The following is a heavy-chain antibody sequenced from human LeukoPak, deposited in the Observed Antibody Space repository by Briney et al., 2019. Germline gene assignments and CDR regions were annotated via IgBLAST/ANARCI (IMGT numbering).Heavy chain of an antibody. V-gene: IGHV4-59*01. CDR3: ARGIAPGRPYFDY. Sequence: NPSETLSLRCTVSGGATTSYYWSWIRQPPGKGLEWIGYIYNNGSTNQNPSLESRVTIFIDKSTNYFSLRLRSVTAADTAVYYCARGIAPGRPYFDYWGQGTLVTVSS. J-gene: IGHJ4*02. D-gene: IGHD2-21*01. CDR2: IYNNGST. CDR1: GGATTSYY.